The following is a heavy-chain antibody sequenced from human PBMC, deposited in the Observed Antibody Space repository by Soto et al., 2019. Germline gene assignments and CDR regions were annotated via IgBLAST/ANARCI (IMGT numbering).Heavy chain of an antibody. CDR1: GFTFSSYS. D-gene: IGHD2-2*01. J-gene: IGHJ4*02. CDR3: VRDHGFNLYQ. Sequence: PGGSLRLSCAASGFTFSSYSMNWVRQAPGKGLEWISYIGVSSSAKTYADSVRGRFTISREDAKNSLYLQLTSLRAEDTAVYYCVRDHGFNLYQWGQGTLVTVSS. CDR2: IGVSSSAK. V-gene: IGHV3-48*04.